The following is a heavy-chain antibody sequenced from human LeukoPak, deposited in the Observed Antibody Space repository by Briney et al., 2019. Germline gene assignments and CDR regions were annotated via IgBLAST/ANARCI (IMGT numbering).Heavy chain of an antibody. CDR3: ASVYSGYDLSQLDY. Sequence: ASVKVSCKASGYTFTDYYIHWVRQAPGQGLEWMGWINPNSGGTNYAQKFQGRVTMTRVTSISTAYMELSSLRSDDTAVNYCASVYSGYDLSQLDYWGQGTLVTVSS. D-gene: IGHD5-12*01. J-gene: IGHJ4*02. CDR2: INPNSGGT. CDR1: GYTFTDYY. V-gene: IGHV1-2*02.